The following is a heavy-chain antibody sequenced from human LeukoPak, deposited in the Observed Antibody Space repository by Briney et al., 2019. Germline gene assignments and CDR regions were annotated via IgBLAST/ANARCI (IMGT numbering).Heavy chain of an antibody. CDR3: ARDLNTWYYYGSGSYSPFDY. Sequence: ASVKVSCKASGYTFISYGISWVRQAPGQGLEWMGWISAYNGNTNYAQKLQGRVTMTTDTSTSTAYMELRSLRSDDTAVYYCARDLNTWYYYGSGSYSPFDYWGQGTLVTVSS. V-gene: IGHV1-18*01. J-gene: IGHJ4*02. CDR1: GYTFISYG. D-gene: IGHD3-10*01. CDR2: ISAYNGNT.